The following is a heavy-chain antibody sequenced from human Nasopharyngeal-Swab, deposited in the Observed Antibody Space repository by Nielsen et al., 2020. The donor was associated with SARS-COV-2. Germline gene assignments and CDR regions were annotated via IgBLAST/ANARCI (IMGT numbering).Heavy chain of an antibody. D-gene: IGHD6-13*01. J-gene: IGHJ4*02. CDR3: ARLGWIAAAGTGKSD. Sequence: ASLKISCASSGSTFSSSSMNWVRQAPGKGLEWVSSISSSSSYIYYADSVKGRFTISRDNANNSLYLQMNSLRAEDTAVYYCARLGWIAAAGTGKSDWGQGTLVTVSS. CDR2: ISSSSSYI. V-gene: IGHV3-21*01. CDR1: GSTFSSSS.